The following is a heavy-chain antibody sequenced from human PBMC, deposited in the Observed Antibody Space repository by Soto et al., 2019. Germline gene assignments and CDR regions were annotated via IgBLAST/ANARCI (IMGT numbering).Heavy chain of an antibody. CDR3: ARLTYYYDSSGYYPADWFDP. CDR2: IYYSGST. Sequence: PSETLSLTCTVSGGSISSYYWSWIRQPPGKGLEWIGSIYYSGSTYYNPSLKSRVTISVDTSKNQFSLKLSSVTAADTAVYYCARLTYYYDSSGYYPADWFDPWGQGTLVTVSS. J-gene: IGHJ5*02. CDR1: GGSISSYY. D-gene: IGHD3-22*01. V-gene: IGHV4-39*01.